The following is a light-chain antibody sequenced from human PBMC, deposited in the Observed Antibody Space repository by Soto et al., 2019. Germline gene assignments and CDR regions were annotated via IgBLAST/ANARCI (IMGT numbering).Light chain of an antibody. V-gene: IGKV3-20*01. CDR3: QQYGSSPPYT. CDR2: GAS. CDR1: QSVSSSY. J-gene: IGKJ2*01. Sequence: EMVLTQSPGTLSLSPGERATLSCRASQSVSSSYLAWYQHKPGQAPRLLIYGASSRATGIPDRFSGSGSGTDFTLTISRLEPEVFAVYYCQQYGSSPPYTFGQGTKLEIK.